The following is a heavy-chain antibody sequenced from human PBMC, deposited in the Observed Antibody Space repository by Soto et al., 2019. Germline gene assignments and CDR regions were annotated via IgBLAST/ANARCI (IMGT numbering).Heavy chain of an antibody. CDR2: ISYDGSNK. D-gene: IGHD3-22*01. CDR3: ARVSDSSGYALYYGMDV. Sequence: GGSLRLSCAASGFTFSSYAMHWVRQAPGKGLEWVAVISYDGSNKYYADSVKDRFTISRDNSKNTLYLQMNSLRAEDTAVYYCARVSDSSGYALYYGMDVWGQGTTVTSP. V-gene: IGHV3-30-3*01. CDR1: GFTFSSYA. J-gene: IGHJ6*02.